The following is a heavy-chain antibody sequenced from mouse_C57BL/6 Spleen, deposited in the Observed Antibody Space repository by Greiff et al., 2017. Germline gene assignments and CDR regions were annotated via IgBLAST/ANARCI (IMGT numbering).Heavy chain of an antibody. J-gene: IGHJ2*01. Sequence: QVQLQQSGPELVKPGASVKISCKASGYTFTDYYINWVKQRPGQGLEWIGWIFPGSGSTYYNEKFKGKVTLTVDKSSSTAYMLLSSLTSEDSAVYFCARKGDYSNYTGAMDYWGQGTTLTVSS. V-gene: IGHV1-75*01. CDR3: ARKGDYSNYTGAMDY. CDR2: IFPGSGST. CDR1: GYTFTDYY. D-gene: IGHD2-5*01.